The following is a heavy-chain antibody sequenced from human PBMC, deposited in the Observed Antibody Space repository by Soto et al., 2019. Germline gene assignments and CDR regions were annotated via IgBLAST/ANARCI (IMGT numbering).Heavy chain of an antibody. CDR1: GYTFTSYY. D-gene: IGHD3-10*01. J-gene: IGHJ5*02. V-gene: IGHV1-46*03. CDR2: INPSGGST. Sequence: GASVKVSCKASGYTFTSYYMHWVRQAPGQGLEWMGIINPSGGSTSYAQKFQGRVTMTRDTSTSTVYMELSSLRSEDTAVYYCARTVNYYGSGTNWFDPWGQGTLVTVSS. CDR3: ARTVNYYGSGTNWFDP.